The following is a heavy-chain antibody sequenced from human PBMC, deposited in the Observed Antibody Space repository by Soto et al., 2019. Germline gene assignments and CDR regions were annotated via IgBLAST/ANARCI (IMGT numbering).Heavy chain of an antibody. V-gene: IGHV3-30*18. CDR3: TKDPHFGY. Sequence: PGGSLRLSCAASGFIFSSYGMHWVRQAPGKGLEWLAAISYHGKNKYYADSVKGRFTISRDNSKNTLFMQMDSLRPEDTAVYYCTKDPHFGYWGQGTLVTVSS. J-gene: IGHJ4*02. CDR1: GFIFSSYG. CDR2: ISYHGKNK.